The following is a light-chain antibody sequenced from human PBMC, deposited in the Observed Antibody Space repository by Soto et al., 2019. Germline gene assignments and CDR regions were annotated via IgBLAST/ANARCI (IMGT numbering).Light chain of an antibody. V-gene: IGKV3-20*01. CDR2: GAS. CDR1: QSVTSNY. Sequence: EIVLTQSPGTLSLSPGERATLSCRASQSVTSNYLAWYQQKPGQAPSLLIYGASSRATGIPDRFSGSGSGTDFTVTISRLEPEDFAVYYCQQYGSSPRTYTFGQGTKLEIK. J-gene: IGKJ2*01. CDR3: QQYGSSPRTYT.